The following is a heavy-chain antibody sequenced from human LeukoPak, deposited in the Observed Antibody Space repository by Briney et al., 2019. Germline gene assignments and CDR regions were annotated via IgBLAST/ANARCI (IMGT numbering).Heavy chain of an antibody. D-gene: IGHD1-26*01. Sequence: GGSLRLSCASSGFTFSNYNMNWVRPAPGKPMEWVSSITSSGTYIFYADLVKGRFTISRDNAKTSLSLQMDSLRPEHTAVYYCARDPYSGNYGNDYYYYMDVWGKGTTVTISS. CDR3: ARDPYSGNYGNDYYYYMDV. CDR1: GFTFSNYN. V-gene: IGHV3-21*01. J-gene: IGHJ6*03. CDR2: ITSSGTYI.